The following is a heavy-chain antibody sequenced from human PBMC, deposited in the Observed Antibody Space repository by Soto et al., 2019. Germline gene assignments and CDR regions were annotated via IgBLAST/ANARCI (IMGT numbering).Heavy chain of an antibody. Sequence: ASVKVSCKASGYTFTSYDNNWVRQATGQGLEWMGWMNPNSGGTNYAQKFQGWVTMTRDTSISTAYMELSRLRSDDTAVYYCARGRPAYYDFWSGYRFDPWGQGTLVTVSS. CDR3: ARGRPAYYDFWSGYRFDP. J-gene: IGHJ5*02. V-gene: IGHV1-2*04. CDR2: MNPNSGGT. CDR1: GYTFTSYD. D-gene: IGHD3-3*01.